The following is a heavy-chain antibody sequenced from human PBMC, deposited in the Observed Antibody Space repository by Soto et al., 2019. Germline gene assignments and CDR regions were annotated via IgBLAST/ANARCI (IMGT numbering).Heavy chain of an antibody. Sequence: SETLSLTCAVSGGSISSSNWWSWVRQPPGKGLEWIGEIYHSGSTNYNPSLKSRVTISVDKSKNQFSLKLSSVTAADTAVYYCAIDVRSTMISRHDSDYWGQGTLVTVSS. CDR2: IYHSGST. CDR3: AIDVRSTMISRHDSDY. V-gene: IGHV4-4*02. J-gene: IGHJ4*02. D-gene: IGHD3-22*01. CDR1: GGSISSSNW.